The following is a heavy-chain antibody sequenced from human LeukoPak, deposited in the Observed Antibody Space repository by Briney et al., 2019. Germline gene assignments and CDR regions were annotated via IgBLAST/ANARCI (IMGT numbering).Heavy chain of an antibody. V-gene: IGHV1-18*01. CDR2: ISAYNGNT. CDR3: ARDPSRYYDSSGYLGFDY. D-gene: IGHD3-22*01. Sequence: ASVKVSCKASGYTFTSYGISWVRQAPGQGLEWMGWISAYNGNTNYAQKLQGRVTMTTDTSTSTAYMELRSLRSDDTAVYYCARDPSRYYDSSGYLGFDYWGQGTLVTVSS. J-gene: IGHJ4*02. CDR1: GYTFTSYG.